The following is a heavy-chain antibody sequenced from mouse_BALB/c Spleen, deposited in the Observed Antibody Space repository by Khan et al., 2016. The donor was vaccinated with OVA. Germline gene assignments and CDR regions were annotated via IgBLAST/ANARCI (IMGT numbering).Heavy chain of an antibody. V-gene: IGHV14-3*02. CDR2: IDPANGNT. CDR3: ARDGNYVYAMDY. J-gene: IGHJ4*01. CDR1: GFNIKDTY. D-gene: IGHD2-1*01. Sequence: VQLKESGAELVKPGASVKLSCTASGFNIKDTYMHWVKQRPEQGLEWIGRIDPANGNTKYDPKFQGKATITADTSSNTAYLQLSSLTSEDTAVYYCARDGNYVYAMDYWGQGTSVTVSS.